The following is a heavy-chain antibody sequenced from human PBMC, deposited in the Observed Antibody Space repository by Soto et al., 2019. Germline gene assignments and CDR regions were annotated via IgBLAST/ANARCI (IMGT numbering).Heavy chain of an antibody. D-gene: IGHD1-26*01. J-gene: IGHJ3*01. Sequence: QVQLQESGPGLVNPSGTLSLTCVVSGASLSTSNWWSWVRQPPGKGLEWIGEIYHTGSASYSPSLKSRVSTSIDKSKNQFSLRLTDVTAADTAKYYCARGPRSGSYSVDGFDVWGQGTVVTVSS. CDR1: GASLSTSNW. V-gene: IGHV4-4*02. CDR3: ARGPRSGSYSVDGFDV. CDR2: IYHTGSA.